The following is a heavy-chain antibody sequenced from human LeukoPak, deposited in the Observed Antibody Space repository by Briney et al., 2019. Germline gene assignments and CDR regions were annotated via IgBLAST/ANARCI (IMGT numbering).Heavy chain of an antibody. CDR3: ARGRYESTRLSAYYYYYMDV. D-gene: IGHD1-14*01. J-gene: IGHJ6*03. CDR2: IYTSGST. Sequence: PSETLSLTCSVSGGSISSYYWSWIRQPAGKGLEWIGRIYTSGSTIYNPSLKSRVTMSVDTSKNQFSLKLSSVTAADTAVYYCARGRYESTRLSAYYYYYMDVWGKGTTVTVSS. V-gene: IGHV4-4*07. CDR1: GGSISSYY.